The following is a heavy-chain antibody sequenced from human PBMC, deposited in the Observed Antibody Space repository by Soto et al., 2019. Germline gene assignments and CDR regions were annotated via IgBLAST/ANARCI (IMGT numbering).Heavy chain of an antibody. CDR1: GGSISSYY. V-gene: IGHV4-59*08. CDR3: ARHGPNWSAYSGYDAAFDI. J-gene: IGHJ3*02. D-gene: IGHD5-12*01. CDR2: IYYSGST. Sequence: QVQLQESGPGLVKPSETLSLTCTVSGGSISSYYWSWIRQPPGKGLEWIGYIYYSGSTNYNPSLKSRDTISVDTSKNQFSLKLSSLTAADTDVYYCARHGPNWSAYSGYDAAFDIWGQATMVTVSS.